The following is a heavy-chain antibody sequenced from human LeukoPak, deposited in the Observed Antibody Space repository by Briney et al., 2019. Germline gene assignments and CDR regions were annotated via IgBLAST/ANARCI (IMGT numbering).Heavy chain of an antibody. CDR2: ISGSGGST. Sequence: GGSLRLSCAASGFTFSSYAMSWVRQAPGKGLEWVSAISGSGGSTYYADSVKGRFTISRDNAKKALYLEMNSLGAEDTAVYYCAVKGGYNDWDAPFDYWGQGTLVTVS. J-gene: IGHJ4*02. CDR3: AVKGGYNDWDAPFDY. V-gene: IGHV3-23*01. CDR1: GFTFSSYA. D-gene: IGHD5-12*01.